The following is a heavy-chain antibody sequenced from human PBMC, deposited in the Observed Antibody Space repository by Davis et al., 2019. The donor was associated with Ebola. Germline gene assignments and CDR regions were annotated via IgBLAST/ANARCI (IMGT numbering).Heavy chain of an antibody. D-gene: IGHD2-15*01. CDR3: ARGVGSGPMFDP. V-gene: IGHV4-34*01. CDR2: INHSGST. CDR1: GFTFSNYN. Sequence: GSLRLSCAVSGFTFSNYNMNWVRQPPGKGLEWIGEINHSGSTNYNPSLKSRVTISVDTSKNQFSLKLSSVTAADTAVYYCARGVGSGPMFDPWGQGTLVTVSS. J-gene: IGHJ5*02.